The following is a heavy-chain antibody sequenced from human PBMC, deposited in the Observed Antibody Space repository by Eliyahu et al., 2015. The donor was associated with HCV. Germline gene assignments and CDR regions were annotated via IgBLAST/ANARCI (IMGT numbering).Heavy chain of an antibody. Sequence: EVQLLDSGGGLVQPGGSLXLSXXASGFTFSNYAMTWVRQAPGKGLGWLSAISGGGGSTYYADSVKGRFTISRDNSKNTLYLQMNSLRAEDTAVYYCARDRWTSGYYIEYWGQGTLVTVAS. CDR3: ARDRWTSGYYIEY. CDR1: GFTFSNYA. D-gene: IGHD3-22*01. J-gene: IGHJ4*02. V-gene: IGHV3-23*01. CDR2: ISGGGGST.